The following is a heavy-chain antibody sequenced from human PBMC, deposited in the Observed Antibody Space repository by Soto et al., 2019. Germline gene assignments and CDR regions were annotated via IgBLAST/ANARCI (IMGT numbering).Heavy chain of an antibody. J-gene: IGHJ3*01. V-gene: IGHV1-18*01. D-gene: IGHD2-15*01. CDR1: GYTFTSYG. CDR3: ARDLLPYCSGGSCSGVGSFDF. Sequence: GASVKVSCKASGYTFTSYGISWVRQAPGQGLEWMGWISAYNGNTNYAQKLQGRVTMTTDTSTSTAYMELRSLRSDDTAVYYCARDLLPYCSGGSCSGVGSFDFWGQGTMVTVSS. CDR2: ISAYNGNT.